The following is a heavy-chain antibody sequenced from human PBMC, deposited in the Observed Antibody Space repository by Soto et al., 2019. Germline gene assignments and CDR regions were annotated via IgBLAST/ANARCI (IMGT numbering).Heavy chain of an antibody. D-gene: IGHD1-7*01. CDR3: AKDHQTYNWDYLFDS. J-gene: IGHJ4*02. CDR1: GFAFSIND. Sequence: GGSLRLSCAASGFAFSINDMHWVRQAPGRGLEWVAVISNDGNNKYYADSVKGRFTLSRDNSKNMVYLQMDSLRVEDTAVYFCAKDHQTYNWDYLFDSWGPGTLVTVSS. CDR2: ISNDGNNK. V-gene: IGHV3-30*18.